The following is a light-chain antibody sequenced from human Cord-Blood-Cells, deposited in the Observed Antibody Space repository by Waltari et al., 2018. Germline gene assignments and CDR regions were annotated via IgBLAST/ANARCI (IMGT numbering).Light chain of an antibody. V-gene: IGLV2-23*03. Sequence: QSALTQPASVSGSPGQSITISCPGTSSDVGSYNLVSWYQQHPGKAPKLMIYEGSKWPSGVSNRFSGCNSGNTASLTISGLQAEDEADYYCCSYAGSSTVFGTGTKVTVL. CDR2: EGS. CDR3: CSYAGSSTV. CDR1: SSDVGSYNL. J-gene: IGLJ1*01.